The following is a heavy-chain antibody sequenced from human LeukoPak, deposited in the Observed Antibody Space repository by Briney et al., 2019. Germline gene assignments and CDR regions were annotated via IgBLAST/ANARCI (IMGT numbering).Heavy chain of an antibody. Sequence: KPGGSLRLSCVGSGFTFSSYSMNWVRQAPGKGLEWVSSITSSSSYIYYADSVKGRFTISRDNAKNSLYLQMNSLRAEDTAVYYCARAGSSWPPYSWYPDYWGQGTLVTVSS. CDR1: GFTFSSYS. V-gene: IGHV3-21*01. D-gene: IGHD6-13*01. CDR2: ITSSSSYI. CDR3: ARAGSSWPPYSWYPDY. J-gene: IGHJ4*02.